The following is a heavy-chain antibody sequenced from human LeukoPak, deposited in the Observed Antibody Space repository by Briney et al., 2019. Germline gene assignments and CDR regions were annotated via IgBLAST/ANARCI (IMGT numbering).Heavy chain of an antibody. Sequence: ASVKVSCKASGYSFSNYDINWVRQATGQGLEWMGWMNPNSGNTGYAQNFQGRVTITTNTSISTAYLELSSLRSEDTAVYYCATLRGSYIDYWGQGTLVTVSS. CDR3: ATLRGSYIDY. D-gene: IGHD1-26*01. CDR2: MNPNSGNT. J-gene: IGHJ4*02. V-gene: IGHV1-8*03. CDR1: GYSFSNYD.